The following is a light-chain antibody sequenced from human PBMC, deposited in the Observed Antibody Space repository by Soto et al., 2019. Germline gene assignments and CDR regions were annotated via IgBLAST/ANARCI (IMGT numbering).Light chain of an antibody. CDR2: DAS. V-gene: IGKV1-5*01. CDR1: QSISSW. Sequence: DIHMTHSPSTPSSSVASRLTITFRASQSISSWLAWYQQKPGKAPKLLIYDASSLESGVPSRFSGRGSGTEFTLTISSLQPDDFGTYYCQQYNIYWTFGQG. CDR3: QQYNIYWT. J-gene: IGKJ1*01.